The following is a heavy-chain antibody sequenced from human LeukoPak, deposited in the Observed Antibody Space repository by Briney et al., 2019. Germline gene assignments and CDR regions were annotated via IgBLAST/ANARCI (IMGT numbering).Heavy chain of an antibody. J-gene: IGHJ4*02. V-gene: IGHV3-23*01. CDR1: GFTFSSYA. Sequence: GGSLRLSCAASGFTFSSYAMSWVRQVPGKGLEWVSAISGSGGSTYYADSVKGRFTISRDNSKNTLYLQMNSLRAEDTAVYYCAKVWVPSSSGWNFDYWGQGTLVTVSS. D-gene: IGHD6-19*01. CDR3: AKVWVPSSSGWNFDY. CDR2: ISGSGGST.